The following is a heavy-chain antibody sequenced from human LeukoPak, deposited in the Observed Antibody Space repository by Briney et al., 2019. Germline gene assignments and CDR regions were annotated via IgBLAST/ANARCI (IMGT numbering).Heavy chain of an antibody. J-gene: IGHJ2*01. V-gene: IGHV3-21*01. CDR1: GFTFSSYS. Sequence: PGGSLRLSCAASGFTFSSYSMNWVRQAPGKGLEWVSSISSSSSYIYYADSVKGRFTISRDNAKNSLYLQMNSLRAEDTAVYYCARGAQNHALYYWYFDLWGRGTLVTVSS. CDR3: ARGAQNHALYYWYFDL. CDR2: ISSSSSYI. D-gene: IGHD2-2*02.